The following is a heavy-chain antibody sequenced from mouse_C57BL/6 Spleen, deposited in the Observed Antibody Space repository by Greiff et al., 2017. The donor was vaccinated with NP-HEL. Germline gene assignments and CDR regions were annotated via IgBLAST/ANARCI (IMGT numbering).Heavy chain of an antibody. CDR2: IYPGDGDT. V-gene: IGHV1-82*01. CDR3: ARSPYYYGSSYGFAY. CDR1: GYAFSSSW. Sequence: VKLMESGPELVKPGASVKISCKASGYAFSSSWMNWVKQRPGKGLEWIGRIYPGDGDTNYNGKFKGKATLTADKSSSTAYMQLSSLTSEDSAVYFCARSPYYYGSSYGFAYWGQGTLVTVSA. D-gene: IGHD1-1*01. J-gene: IGHJ3*01.